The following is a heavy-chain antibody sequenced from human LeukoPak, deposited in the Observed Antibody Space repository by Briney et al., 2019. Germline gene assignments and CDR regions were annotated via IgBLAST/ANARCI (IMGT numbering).Heavy chain of an antibody. CDR2: IYYSGST. Sequence: SETLSLTCTVSGGSVSSGSYYWSWIRQPPGKGLEWIGYIYYSGSTNYNPSLKSRVTISVDTSENQFSLKLSSVTAADTAVYYCARERPDGYYFDYWGQGTLVTVSS. J-gene: IGHJ4*02. D-gene: IGHD5-24*01. CDR3: ARERPDGYYFDY. CDR1: GGSVSSGSYY. V-gene: IGHV4-61*01.